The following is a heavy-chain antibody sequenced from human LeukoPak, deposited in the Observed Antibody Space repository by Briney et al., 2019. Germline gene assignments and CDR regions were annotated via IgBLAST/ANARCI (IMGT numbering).Heavy chain of an antibody. D-gene: IGHD6-6*01. CDR2: ISSSSSNI. Sequence: GRSLRLSCAASGFTFSGYGMNWVRQAPGKGLEWVSYISSSSSNINYADSVKGRFTISRDNAKNSLYLQMNSLRSEDTAVYYCARGGAARPDYWGQGTLVTVSS. V-gene: IGHV3-48*01. CDR1: GFTFSGYG. CDR3: ARGGAARPDY. J-gene: IGHJ4*02.